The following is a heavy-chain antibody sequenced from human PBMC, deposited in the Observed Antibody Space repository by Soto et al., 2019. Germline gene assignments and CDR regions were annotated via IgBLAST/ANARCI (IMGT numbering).Heavy chain of an antibody. CDR3: ARLSGSILKGGMDV. CDR1: GFTFSSYG. V-gene: IGHV3-33*01. D-gene: IGHD3-9*01. J-gene: IGHJ6*02. Sequence: QVQLVESAGGVVQPVRSLRLSCAASGFTFSSYGMHWVRQAPGKGLEWVALIWYDGSNKYYADSVKGRFTISRDNSKNTLYLQMNSLRAEDTAVYYCARLSGSILKGGMDVWGQGTTVTVSS. CDR2: IWYDGSNK.